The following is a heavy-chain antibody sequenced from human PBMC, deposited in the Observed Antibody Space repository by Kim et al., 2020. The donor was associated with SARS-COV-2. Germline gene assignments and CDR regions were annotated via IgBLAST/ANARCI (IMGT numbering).Heavy chain of an antibody. J-gene: IGHJ6*01. Sequence: GGSLRLSCAASGFTFSSYGMHWVRQAPGKGLEWVAVISYDGSNKYYADSVKGRFTISRDNSKNTLYLQMNSLRAEDTAVYYCAKDHEDCSSTSCPAYYYG. V-gene: IGHV3-30*18. CDR3: AKDHEDCSSTSCPAYYYG. CDR1: GFTFSSYG. CDR2: ISYDGSNK. D-gene: IGHD2-2*01.